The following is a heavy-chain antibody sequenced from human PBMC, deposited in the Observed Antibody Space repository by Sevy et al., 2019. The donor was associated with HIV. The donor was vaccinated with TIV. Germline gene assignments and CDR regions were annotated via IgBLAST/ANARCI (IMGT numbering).Heavy chain of an antibody. J-gene: IGHJ4*02. V-gene: IGHV4-38-2*01. CDR2: IYHSGST. CDR3: ARSWGRWNYFDY. Sequence: SETLSLTCAVSGYSISSGYYWGWIRQPPGKGLEWIGSIYHSGSTYYNPSLKSRVTISVDTSKNQFSLKLSSVTAADTAVYYCARSWGRWNYFDYWGQGPLVTVSS. CDR1: GYSISSGYY. D-gene: IGHD7-27*01.